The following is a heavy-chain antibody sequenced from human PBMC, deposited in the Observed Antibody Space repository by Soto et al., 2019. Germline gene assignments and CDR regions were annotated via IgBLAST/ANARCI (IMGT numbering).Heavy chain of an antibody. D-gene: IGHD6-19*01. V-gene: IGHV4-4*02. CDR1: GGSISSSNW. Sequence: SETLSLTCAVSGGSISSSNWWSWVRQPPGKRLEWIGDIYHSGSTNYNPSLKSRTTISVDTSKNQFSLRLSSVTAADTAVYYCAGGWRTDGFDIWGQGTMVTVSS. J-gene: IGHJ3*02. CDR2: IYHSGST. CDR3: AGGWRTDGFDI.